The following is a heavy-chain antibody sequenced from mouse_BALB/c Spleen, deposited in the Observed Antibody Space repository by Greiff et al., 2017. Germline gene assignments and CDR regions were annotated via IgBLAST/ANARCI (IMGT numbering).Heavy chain of an antibody. J-gene: IGHJ3*01. CDR2: IRNKANGYTT. CDR3: ARDGYYEGLAY. Sequence: EVKLMESGGGLVQPGGSLRLSCATSGFTFTDYYMSWVRQPPGKALEWLGFIRNKANGYTTEYSASVKGRFTISRDNSQSILYLQMNTLRAEDSATYYCARDGYYEGLAYWGQGTLVTVSA. D-gene: IGHD2-3*01. CDR1: GFTFTDYY. V-gene: IGHV7-3*02.